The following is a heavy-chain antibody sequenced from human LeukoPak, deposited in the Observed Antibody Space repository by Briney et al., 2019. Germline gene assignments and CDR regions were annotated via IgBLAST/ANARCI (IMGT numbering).Heavy chain of an antibody. CDR2: IYTSGST. Sequence: SETLSLTCSVSGGSISSYYWSWIRQPAGKGLEWIGRIYTSGSTNYNPSLKSRVTISVDTSKNQFSLKLSSVTAADTAVYYCARDRVVPAAMDPKTGSYYYYYYMDVWGKGTTVTISS. V-gene: IGHV4-4*07. CDR1: GGSISSYY. CDR3: ARDRVVPAAMDPKTGSYYYYYYMDV. J-gene: IGHJ6*03. D-gene: IGHD2-2*01.